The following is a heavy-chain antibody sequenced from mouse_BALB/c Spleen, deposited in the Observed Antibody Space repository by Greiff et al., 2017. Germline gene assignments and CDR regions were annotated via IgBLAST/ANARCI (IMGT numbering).Heavy chain of an antibody. CDR3: ARDADWYFDV. J-gene: IGHJ1*01. Sequence: VQLKQSGPGLVKPSQSLSLTCTVTGYSITSDYAWNWIRQFPGNKLEWMGYISYSGSTSYNPSLKSRISITRDTSKNQFFLQLNSVTTEDTATYYCARDADWYFDVWGAGTTVTVSS. CDR1: GYSITSDYA. CDR2: ISYSGST. V-gene: IGHV3-2*02.